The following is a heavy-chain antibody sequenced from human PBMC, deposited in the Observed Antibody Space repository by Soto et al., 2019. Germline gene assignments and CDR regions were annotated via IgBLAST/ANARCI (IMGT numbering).Heavy chain of an antibody. Sequence: QVQLVQSGAEVKKPGSSVKVSCKASGGTFSSNAISWVRQAPGQGLEWMGGIIPIFGTANYAQKFQGRVTITADESTSTAYMELSSLRSEDTAVYYCARDGGPAAIADPDRDYYYGMDVWGQGTTVTVSS. D-gene: IGHD2-2*01. CDR3: ARDGGPAAIADPDRDYYYGMDV. V-gene: IGHV1-69*01. CDR1: GGTFSSNA. CDR2: IIPIFGTA. J-gene: IGHJ6*02.